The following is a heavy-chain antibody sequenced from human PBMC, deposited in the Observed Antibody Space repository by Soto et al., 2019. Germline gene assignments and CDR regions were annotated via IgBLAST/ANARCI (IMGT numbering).Heavy chain of an antibody. V-gene: IGHV4-31*03. CDR1: GGSIRSGGYY. J-gene: IGHJ4*02. CDR2: IYYSGST. D-gene: IGHD2-2*01. Sequence: PLETLSLTCTVSGGSIRSGGYYWSWIRQHPGKGLEWIGYIYYSGSTYYNPSLKSRVTISVDTSKNQFSLKLSSVTAADTAVYYCARGVPGGDVPSTLIDYWGQGTLVTVSS. CDR3: ARGVPGGDVPSTLIDY.